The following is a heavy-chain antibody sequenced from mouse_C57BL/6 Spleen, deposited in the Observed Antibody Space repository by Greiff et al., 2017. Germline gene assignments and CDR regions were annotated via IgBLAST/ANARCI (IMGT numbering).Heavy chain of an antibody. V-gene: IGHV3-1*01. D-gene: IGHD2-3*01. J-gene: IGHJ4*01. CDR3: ASGGYYYYAMDY. CDR2: ISYSGST. Sequence: EVQLVESGPGMVKPSQSLSLTCTVTGYSITSGYDWHWIRHFPGNKLEWMGYISYSGSTNYNPSLKSRISITHDTSKNHFFLKLNSVTTEDTATYYCASGGYYYYAMDYWGQGTSVTVSS. CDR1: GYSITSGYD.